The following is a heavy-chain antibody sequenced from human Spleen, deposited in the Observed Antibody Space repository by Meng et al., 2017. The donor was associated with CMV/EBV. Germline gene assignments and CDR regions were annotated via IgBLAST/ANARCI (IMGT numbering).Heavy chain of an antibody. D-gene: IGHD6-6*01. V-gene: IGHV1-3*01. CDR3: ARVAVIAARPDHWFDP. CDR1: GNTFTSYA. Sequence: SGNTFTSYAMHWVRQAPGQRLEWMGWINAGNGNTKYSQKFQGRVTITRDTSASTAYMELSSLRSEDTAVYYCARVAVIAARPDHWFDPWGQGTLVTVSS. J-gene: IGHJ5*02. CDR2: INAGNGNT.